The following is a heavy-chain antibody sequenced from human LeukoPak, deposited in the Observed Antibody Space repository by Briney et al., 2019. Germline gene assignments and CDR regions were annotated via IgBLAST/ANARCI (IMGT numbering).Heavy chain of an antibody. V-gene: IGHV4-39*07. CDR3: ARDLLRPFSTTVVTPGGFVDY. J-gene: IGHJ4*02. CDR2: IYYSGST. CDR1: GGSISSSSYY. Sequence: SETLSLTCTVSGGSISSSSYYWGWVRQPPGKGLEWIGSIYYSGSTYYNPSLKSRVTISVDTPKNQFSLKLSSVTAADTAVYYCARDLLRPFSTTVVTPGGFVDYWGQGTLVTVSS. D-gene: IGHD4-23*01.